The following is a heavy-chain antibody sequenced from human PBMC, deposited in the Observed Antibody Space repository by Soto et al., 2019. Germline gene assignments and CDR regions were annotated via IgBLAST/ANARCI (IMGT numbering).Heavy chain of an antibody. D-gene: IGHD3-22*01. J-gene: IGHJ5*02. V-gene: IGHV3-23*01. CDR3: ARLPTYYYDSSGYSPRGAWFDP. CDR1: GFTFSSYA. CDR2: ISGSGGST. Sequence: GGSLRLSCAASGFTFSSYAMSWVRQAPGKGLEWVSAISGSGGSTYYADSVKGRFTISRDNSKNTLYLQMNSLRAEDTAVYYCARLPTYYYDSSGYSPRGAWFDPWGQGTLVTVSS.